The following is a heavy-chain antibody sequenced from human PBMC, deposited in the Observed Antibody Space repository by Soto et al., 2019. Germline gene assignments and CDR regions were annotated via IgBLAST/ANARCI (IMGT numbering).Heavy chain of an antibody. V-gene: IGHV3-7*01. J-gene: IGHJ4*02. D-gene: IGHD3-3*01. CDR2: IKQDGSEK. Sequence: PGGSLRLSCAASGFNFSSYLMSWVRQAPGKGLEWVANIKQDGSEKYYVDSVKGRFTISRDNAKNSLYLQMNSLRAEDTAVYYCARARSIFGVTYFDYWGQGTLVTVSS. CDR3: ARARSIFGVTYFDY. CDR1: GFNFSSYL.